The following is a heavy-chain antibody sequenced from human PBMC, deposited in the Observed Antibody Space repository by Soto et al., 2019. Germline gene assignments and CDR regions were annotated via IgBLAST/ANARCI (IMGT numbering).Heavy chain of an antibody. D-gene: IGHD3-22*01. J-gene: IGHJ4*02. CDR3: ASRGYPDY. CDR2: IIHSGST. CDR1: RGSFSGYY. V-gene: IGHV4-34*12. Sequence: QVQLQQWGAGLLKPSETLSLTCAVYRGSFSGYYWSWIRQSPGTGLEWIGEIIHSGSTNYNPSLKSRVTVSADTSQNQFSLKPTSVTAADTAVYYCASRGYPDYWGQGTQVTVSS.